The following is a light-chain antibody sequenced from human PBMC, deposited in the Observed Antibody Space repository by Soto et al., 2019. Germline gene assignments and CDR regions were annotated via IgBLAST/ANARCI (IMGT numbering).Light chain of an antibody. CDR1: QGISSY. Sequence: AIRMTQSPSSFSASTGDRVTITCRASQGISSYLAWYQQKPGKAPKLLIYAASTLQSGVPSRFSGSGSGTDFTLTISGLQSEEFATYYCQQYYSYPHTFGQGTKVEIK. CDR3: QQYYSYPHT. J-gene: IGKJ1*01. V-gene: IGKV1-8*01. CDR2: AAS.